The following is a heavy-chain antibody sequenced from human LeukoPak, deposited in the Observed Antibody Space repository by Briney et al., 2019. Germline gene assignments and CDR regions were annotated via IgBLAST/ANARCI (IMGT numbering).Heavy chain of an antibody. CDR3: ARASTGGYYYGSGSQNFDY. J-gene: IGHJ4*02. CDR2: INPNSGGT. Sequence: GASVKVSCKASGYTFTGYYMHWVRQAPGQGLEWMGWINPNSGGTNYAQKFQGRVTMTRDTSISTAYMELSRLRSDDTAVYYCARASTGGYYYGSGSQNFDYWGQGTPVTVSS. D-gene: IGHD3-10*01. CDR1: GYTFTGYY. V-gene: IGHV1-2*02.